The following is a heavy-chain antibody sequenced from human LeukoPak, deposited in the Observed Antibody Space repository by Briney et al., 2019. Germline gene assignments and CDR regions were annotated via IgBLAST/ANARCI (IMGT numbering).Heavy chain of an antibody. CDR2: IYYSGST. J-gene: IGHJ6*02. D-gene: IGHD3-22*01. CDR1: GGSISSYY. Sequence: SETLSLTCTVSGGSISSYYWSWIRQPPGKGLEWIGYIYYSGSTNYNPSLKSRVTISVDTSKNQFSLKLSSVTAADTAAYYCAGSVAYYYDSSGLNYGMDVWGQGTTVTVSS. CDR3: AGSVAYYYDSSGLNYGMDV. V-gene: IGHV4-59*01.